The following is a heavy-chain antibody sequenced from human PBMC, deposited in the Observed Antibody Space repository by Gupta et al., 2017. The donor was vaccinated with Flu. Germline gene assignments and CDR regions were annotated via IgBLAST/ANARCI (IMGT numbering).Heavy chain of an antibody. D-gene: IGHD3-10*01. J-gene: IGHJ6*02. CDR3: ARDFEWFGELWGRGMDV. V-gene: IGHV3-21*01. Sequence: EVQLVESGGGLVKPGGSLRLSCAASGFTFSSYSMNWVRQAPGKGLEWVSSISSSSSYIYYADSVKGRFTISRDNAKNSLYLQMNSLRAEDTAVYYCARDFEWFGELWGRGMDVWGQGTTVTVSS. CDR2: ISSSSSYI. CDR1: GFTFSSYS.